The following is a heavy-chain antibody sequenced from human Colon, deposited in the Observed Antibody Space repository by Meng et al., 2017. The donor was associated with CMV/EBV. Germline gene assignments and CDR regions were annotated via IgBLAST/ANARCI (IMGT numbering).Heavy chain of an antibody. CDR3: ARVERSDDSRYRPFDY. Sequence: GESLKISCAASGFTFSSYSMNWVRQAPGKGLEWVSSISSSSSYIYYADSVKGRFTISRDNAKNSLSLQMNYPRVEDTGIYYCARVERSDDSRYRPFDYWGQGSLVTVSS. V-gene: IGHV3-21*01. D-gene: IGHD3-16*01. J-gene: IGHJ4*02. CDR1: GFTFSSYS. CDR2: ISSSSSYI.